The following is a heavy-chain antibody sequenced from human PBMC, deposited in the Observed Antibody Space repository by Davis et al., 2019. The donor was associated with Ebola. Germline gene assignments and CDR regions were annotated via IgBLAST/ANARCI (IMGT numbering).Heavy chain of an antibody. Sequence: PGGSLRLSCAASGFTFANAWMTWVRQAPGKGLEWVGRIKSKTDGETTEYAAPVKGRFTIPRDDSKKTLDLQMNSLKTEDTAVYYCATGGEYFQYWGQGTVVTVSS. CDR3: ATGGEYFQY. J-gene: IGHJ1*01. V-gene: IGHV3-15*01. CDR1: GFTFANAW. CDR2: IKSKTDGETT.